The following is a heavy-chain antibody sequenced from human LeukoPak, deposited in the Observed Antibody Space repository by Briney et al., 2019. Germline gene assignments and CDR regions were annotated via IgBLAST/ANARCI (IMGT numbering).Heavy chain of an antibody. CDR1: EFTFSSYA. J-gene: IGHJ4*02. D-gene: IGHD1-26*01. V-gene: IGHV3-23*01. CDR3: TKGGGSFPHSYFDS. CDR2: TSGSGGST. Sequence: PGGSLRLSCAASEFTFSSYAMNWVRQAPGKGLEWVSGTSGSGGSTYYADFVKGRFTISRDNSKNTLYLQMNSLRAEDTAVYYCTKGGGSFPHSYFDSWGQGTLVTVSS.